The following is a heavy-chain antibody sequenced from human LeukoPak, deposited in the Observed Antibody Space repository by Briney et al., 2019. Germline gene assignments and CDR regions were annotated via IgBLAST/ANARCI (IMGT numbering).Heavy chain of an antibody. J-gene: IGHJ4*02. CDR1: GYTFTSYW. Sequence: TTGESLKISCKGSGYTFTSYWSGLGRQMPGKGLEWMGIIYPGDSDTSYSPSFQGQVSISVDKSISTAYLQWSSLKASDTAMYYCARRGSGWYVDYWGQGTLVTVSS. CDR2: IYPGDSDT. CDR3: ARRGSGWYVDY. V-gene: IGHV5-51*01. D-gene: IGHD6-19*01.